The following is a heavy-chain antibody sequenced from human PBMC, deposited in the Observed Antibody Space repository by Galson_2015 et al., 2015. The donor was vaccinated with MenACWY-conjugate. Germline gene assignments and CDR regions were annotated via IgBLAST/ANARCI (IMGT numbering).Heavy chain of an antibody. D-gene: IGHD1-26*01. V-gene: IGHV3-74*01. CDR3: SRGGEAKLIIVGGFFEI. J-gene: IGHJ3*02. Sequence: PLRLSRAAPGLTLSHYWMHRVRQGAGKGLGWLSRNENDGNRITYADSVKGRFTISRDNSKNTLYLQIISVRADDTAVYYCSRGGEAKLIIVGGFFEIWGQGTTVTVSS. CDR2: NENDGNRI. CDR1: GLTLSHYW.